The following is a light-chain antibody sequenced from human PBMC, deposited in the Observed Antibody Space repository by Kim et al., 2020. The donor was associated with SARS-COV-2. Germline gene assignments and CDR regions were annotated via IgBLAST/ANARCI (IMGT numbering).Light chain of an antibody. J-gene: IGLJ1*01. CDR3: SSYTSSSNYV. CDR1: SSDVGGYNY. CDR2: DVS. V-gene: IGLV2-14*03. Sequence: GQSLPISCTGTSSDVGGYNYVSWYQQHPGKAPKLMIYDVSNRPSGVSNRFSGSKSGNTASLTISGLQAEDEADYYCSSYTSSSNYVFGTGTKVTVL.